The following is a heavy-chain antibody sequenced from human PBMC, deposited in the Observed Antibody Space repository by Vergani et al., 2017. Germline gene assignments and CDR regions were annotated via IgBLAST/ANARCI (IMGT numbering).Heavy chain of an antibody. Sequence: QVQLVQSGAEVKKPGASVKASCKASVYTFTSYYMHWVRQAPGQGLEWMGIINPSGGSTSYAQKFQGRVTMTRDTSTSTVYMELSSLRSGDTAVYYCASSVSSGSYSNWGQGSLVTVSS. CDR1: VYTFTSYY. J-gene: IGHJ4*02. V-gene: IGHV1-46*01. CDR3: ASSVSSGSYSN. CDR2: INPSGGST. D-gene: IGHD3-10*01.